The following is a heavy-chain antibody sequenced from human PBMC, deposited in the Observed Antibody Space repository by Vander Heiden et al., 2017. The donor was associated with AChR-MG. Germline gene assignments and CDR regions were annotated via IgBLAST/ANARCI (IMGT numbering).Heavy chain of an antibody. D-gene: IGHD2-21*02. Sequence: QVQLQESGPGLVKPSETLSLTCTVSGGPISSYYWSWIRQPPGEGLEWIGYIYYSGSTNYNPSLQSRVTIAVHTSKNQFSLKLISVTAADTAVYYCARHLMGAKRYGGGDCYLAFDIWGQGTMVTVSS. CDR1: GGPISSYY. V-gene: IGHV4-59*08. CDR2: IYYSGST. CDR3: ARHLMGAKRYGGGDCYLAFDI. J-gene: IGHJ3*02.